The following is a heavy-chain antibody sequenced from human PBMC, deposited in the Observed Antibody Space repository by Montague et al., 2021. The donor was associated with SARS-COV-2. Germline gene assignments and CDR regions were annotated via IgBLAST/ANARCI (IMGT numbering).Heavy chain of an antibody. Sequence: SETLSLTCAVSGGSISSSNWWSWVRQPPGKGLERIGEIYHSGSTNYNPSLKSRVTISVDKSKNQFSLKLSSVTAADTAVYYCARRPLGYYYYGMDVWGQGTTVTVSS. J-gene: IGHJ6*02. V-gene: IGHV4-4*02. CDR2: IYHSGST. CDR3: ARRPLGYYYYGMDV. CDR1: GGSISSSNW.